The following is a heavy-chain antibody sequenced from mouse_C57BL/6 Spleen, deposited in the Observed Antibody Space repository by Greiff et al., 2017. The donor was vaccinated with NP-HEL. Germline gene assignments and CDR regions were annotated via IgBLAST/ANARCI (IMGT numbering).Heavy chain of an antibody. V-gene: IGHV5-15*01. CDR3: ARRNYGSSYDWYFDV. J-gene: IGHJ1*03. Sequence: EVQRVESGGGLVQPGGSLKLSCAASGFTFSDYGMAWVRQAPRKGPEWVAFIGNLACSNYYADTVTGRFTISRENAKNTLYLEMSGLRSEDTAMYYCARRNYGSSYDWYFDVWGTGTTVTVSS. D-gene: IGHD1-1*01. CDR2: IGNLACSN. CDR1: GFTFSDYG.